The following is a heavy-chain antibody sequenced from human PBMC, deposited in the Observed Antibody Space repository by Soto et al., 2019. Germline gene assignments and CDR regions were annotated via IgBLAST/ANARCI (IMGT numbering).Heavy chain of an antibody. J-gene: IGHJ6*01. V-gene: IGHV1-69*01. Sequence: QVQLVQSGAEVKKPGSSVKVSCKASGGTFSSYAISWVRQAPGQGLEWMGGIIPISETTNYEQKFQGRVTINPDASNSSAYMELSSLGSEDTAVYYCARSQGSSASLVIYSYSYYGMGVWGHGNTVTVSS. CDR1: GGTFSSYA. CDR2: IIPISETT. CDR3: ARSQGSSASLVIYSYSYYGMGV. D-gene: IGHD2-2*01.